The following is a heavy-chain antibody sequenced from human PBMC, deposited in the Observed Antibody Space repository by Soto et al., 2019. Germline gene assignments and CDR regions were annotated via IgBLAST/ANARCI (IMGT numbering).Heavy chain of an antibody. Sequence: GASVKVSCKTSGYTFNTYSITWVRQAPGQGLEWMGWISTYNGNTNYAQSLQGRVTMTTDPSTSTAYMELRSLRSDDTAVYYCARKSTSSSWFDPWGQGTLVTVSS. CDR1: GYTFNTYS. V-gene: IGHV1-18*01. J-gene: IGHJ5*02. D-gene: IGHD6-6*01. CDR2: ISTYNGNT. CDR3: ARKSTSSSWFDP.